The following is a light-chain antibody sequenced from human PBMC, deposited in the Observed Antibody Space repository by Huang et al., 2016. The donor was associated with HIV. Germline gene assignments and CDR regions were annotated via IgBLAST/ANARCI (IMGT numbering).Light chain of an antibody. CDR1: QSVGST. CDR2: GAS. CDR3: QQYYKLYT. V-gene: IGKV3-15*01. Sequence: IVMTQSPGTLSVSPGERATLSCRASQSVGSTLAWYQQKPGQSPRLLIYGASTRATGIPARFSGSGSGTEFTLTISSLQSEDFAVYYCQQYYKLYTFDQGTKLEIK. J-gene: IGKJ2*01.